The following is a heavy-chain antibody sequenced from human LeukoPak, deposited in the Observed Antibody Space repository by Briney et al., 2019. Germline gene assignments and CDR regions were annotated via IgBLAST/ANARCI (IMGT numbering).Heavy chain of an antibody. CDR3: ARANQLLYGPDAFDI. V-gene: IGHV4-34*01. J-gene: IGHJ3*02. CDR1: GGSFSGYN. D-gene: IGHD2-2*02. Sequence: SETLSLTCAGYGGSFSGYNWSWIRQPPGKGLEWIGEINHSGSTNYNPTLKSRVTISVDTSKNQFSLKLSSVTAADTAVYYCARANQLLYGPDAFDIWGQGTMVTVSS. CDR2: INHSGST.